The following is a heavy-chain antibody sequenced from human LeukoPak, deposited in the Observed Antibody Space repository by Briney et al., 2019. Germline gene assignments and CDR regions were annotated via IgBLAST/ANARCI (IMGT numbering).Heavy chain of an antibody. Sequence: ASVKVSCKASRYTFTGYYMHWVRQAPGQGLEWMGWINPNSGDTNYAQKFQGRVTMTRDTSISTAYMELSRLRSDDTAVYYCARPHDYVWGSYRGGLDYWGQGTLVTVSS. CDR1: RYTFTGYY. J-gene: IGHJ4*02. D-gene: IGHD3-16*02. CDR3: ARPHDYVWGSYRGGLDY. CDR2: INPNSGDT. V-gene: IGHV1-2*02.